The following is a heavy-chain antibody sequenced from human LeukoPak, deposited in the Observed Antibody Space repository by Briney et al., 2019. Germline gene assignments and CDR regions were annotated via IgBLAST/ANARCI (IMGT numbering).Heavy chain of an antibody. CDR3: ARSLLRFLEWSYRSYYYYYMDV. D-gene: IGHD3-3*01. Sequence: GASVKVSCKASGYTFTGYYMHWVRQAPGQGLEWMGWINPNSGGTNYAQKFQGRVTITADKSTSTAYMELSSLRSEDTAVYYCARSLLRFLEWSYRSYYYYYMDVWGKGTTVTVSS. CDR2: INPNSGGT. CDR1: GYTFTGYY. J-gene: IGHJ6*03. V-gene: IGHV1-2*02.